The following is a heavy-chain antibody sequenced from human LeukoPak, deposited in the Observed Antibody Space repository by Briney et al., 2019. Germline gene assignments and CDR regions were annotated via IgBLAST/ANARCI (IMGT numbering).Heavy chain of an antibody. CDR2: IYPGDSDT. J-gene: IGHJ4*02. D-gene: IGHD4-17*01. Sequence: GESLKISCQGSGYSFTSYWIAWVRQMPGKGLEWMGIIYPGDSDTRYSPSLQGQVTISVDKSISTAYPQWSSLKASDTAMYYCVRQGGYGEYGYWGQGTLVIVSS. V-gene: IGHV5-51*01. CDR3: VRQGGYGEYGY. CDR1: GYSFTSYW.